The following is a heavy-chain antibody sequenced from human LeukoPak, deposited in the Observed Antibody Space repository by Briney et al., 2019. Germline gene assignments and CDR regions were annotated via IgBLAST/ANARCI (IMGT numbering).Heavy chain of an antibody. CDR1: GGSISSYY. J-gene: IGHJ3*02. Sequence: SETLSLTCTVSGGSISSYYWSWIRQPPGKGLEWIGYIYYSVSPNYNPSLKSRVTISVEASKNHFPLQLSSVTAADTAVYSCARPLYYYDSSGYRLDAFDIWGQGTMVTVSS. V-gene: IGHV4-59*08. CDR2: IYYSVSP. CDR3: ARPLYYYDSSGYRLDAFDI. D-gene: IGHD3-22*01.